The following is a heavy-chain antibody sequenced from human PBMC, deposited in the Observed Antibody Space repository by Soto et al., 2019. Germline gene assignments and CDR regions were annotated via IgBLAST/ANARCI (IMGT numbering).Heavy chain of an antibody. Sequence: PGESLKISCKASGYTYTNYWLGWVRQMLGKGLEWMGIFYPGDSDTRYSPSFEGQVTISADKSITTAYLQWSSLRASGTAMYYCARLHSGTARPDYWGQGTQVTVSS. V-gene: IGHV5-51*01. D-gene: IGHD6-19*01. J-gene: IGHJ4*02. CDR3: ARLHSGTARPDY. CDR1: GYTYTNYW. CDR2: FYPGDSDT.